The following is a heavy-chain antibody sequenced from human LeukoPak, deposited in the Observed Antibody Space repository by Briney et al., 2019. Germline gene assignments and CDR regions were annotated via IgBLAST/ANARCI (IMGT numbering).Heavy chain of an antibody. Sequence: PSETLSLTCSVSGGSISLSYYYWGWIRQPPGKALEWIGSVYYSGTTSYNPSLKSRVTISVDMSKNHFSLRLSSVTAADTAVYYCARGGAVVAAARYRWFDPWGQGTLVTVSS. CDR3: ARGGAVVAAARYRWFDP. D-gene: IGHD2-15*01. J-gene: IGHJ5*02. V-gene: IGHV4-39*02. CDR1: GGSISLSYYY. CDR2: VYYSGTT.